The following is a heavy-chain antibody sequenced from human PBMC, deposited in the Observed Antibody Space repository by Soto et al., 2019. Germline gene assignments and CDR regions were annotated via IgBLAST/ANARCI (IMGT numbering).Heavy chain of an antibody. CDR1: GYTLTELS. J-gene: IGHJ5*02. CDR2: FDPEDGET. CDR3: ATSGSSSQNWFDP. Sequence: ASVKVSCKVSGYTLTELSMHWVRQAPGKGLEWMGGFDPEDGETIYAQKFQGRVTMTEDTSTDTAYMELSSPRSEDTAVYYCATSGSSSQNWFDPWGQGTLVTVSS. V-gene: IGHV1-24*01. D-gene: IGHD6-13*01.